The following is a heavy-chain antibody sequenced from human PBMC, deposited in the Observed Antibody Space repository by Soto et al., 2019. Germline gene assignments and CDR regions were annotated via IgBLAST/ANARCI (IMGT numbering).Heavy chain of an antibody. V-gene: IGHV3-7*01. Sequence: EEQLVESGGGVVQPGGSLRLSCEASGFTFSSYWMNWVRQAPGKGLEWVANIKQDGSDKYYVDSVKGRFTISRDNAKNSLYLQMTSLRAEDTAVYYCARDGGGTTWDLWGQGTLVTVSS. CDR1: GFTFSSYW. CDR3: ARDGGGTTWDL. D-gene: IGHD3-16*01. CDR2: IKQDGSDK. J-gene: IGHJ5*02.